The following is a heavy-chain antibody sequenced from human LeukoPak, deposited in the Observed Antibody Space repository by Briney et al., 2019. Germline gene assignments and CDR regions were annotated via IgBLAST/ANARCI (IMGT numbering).Heavy chain of an antibody. D-gene: IGHD7-27*01. V-gene: IGHV3-23*01. J-gene: IGHJ2*01. Sequence: GGSLRLSCAASGFTFSSYAMSWVRQAPGKGLEWVSAISGSGGSTYYADSVKSRFTISRDNSKNTLYLQMNSLRAEDTAVYYCARGKLGMYWYFDLWGRGTLVTVSS. CDR1: GFTFSSYA. CDR2: ISGSGGST. CDR3: ARGKLGMYWYFDL.